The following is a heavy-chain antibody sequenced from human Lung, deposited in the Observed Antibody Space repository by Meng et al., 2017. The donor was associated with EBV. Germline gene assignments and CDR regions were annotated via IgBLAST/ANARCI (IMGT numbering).Heavy chain of an antibody. CDR1: GYTFTNYA. CDR2: INTNTGNP. Sequence: QAQLVQSGSGLKKPGASVKVSCKASGYTFTNYAMNWVRQAPGQGLEWMGWINTNTGNPTYAQGFTGRFVFSLDTSVSTAYLQISSLKAADTAVYYCARLYCSGGSCYTIDYWGQGTLVTVSS. J-gene: IGHJ4*02. V-gene: IGHV7-4-1*02. CDR3: ARLYCSGGSCYTIDY. D-gene: IGHD2-15*01.